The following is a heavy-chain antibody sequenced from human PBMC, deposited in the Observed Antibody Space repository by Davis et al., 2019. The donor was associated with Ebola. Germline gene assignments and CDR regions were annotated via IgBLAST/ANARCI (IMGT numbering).Heavy chain of an antibody. J-gene: IGHJ4*02. CDR1: GFTFSNYW. V-gene: IGHV3-74*01. Sequence: PGGSLRLSCAASGFTFSNYWMHWVRQAPGKGLVWVSRINSDGSSTTYADSVKGRFTISRDNAKSTLYLQMDSLRAEDTAVYYCARYIYSSTWFPDYWGQGTLVTVSS. CDR2: INSDGSST. CDR3: ARYIYSSTWFPDY. D-gene: IGHD6-13*01.